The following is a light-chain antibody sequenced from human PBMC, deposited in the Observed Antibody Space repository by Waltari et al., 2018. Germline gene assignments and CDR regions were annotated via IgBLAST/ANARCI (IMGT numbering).Light chain of an antibody. V-gene: IGKV1-8*01. J-gene: IGKJ3*01. CDR1: QGISSY. Sequence: AIRITQSPSSLSASTGDRVTITCRASQGISSYLAWYQKKPGKAPKLLIYAASTLQSGVPSRFSGSGSGTDFTLTISCLQSEDFATYYCQQYYSYPLTFGPGTKVDIK. CDR2: AAS. CDR3: QQYYSYPLT.